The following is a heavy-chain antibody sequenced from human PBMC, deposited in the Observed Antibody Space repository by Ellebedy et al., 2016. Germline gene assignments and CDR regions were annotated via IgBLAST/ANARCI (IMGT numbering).Heavy chain of an antibody. CDR1: GFTFSSYW. CDR3: AREDSGSSRSFGY. V-gene: IGHV3-74*01. J-gene: IGHJ4*02. CDR2: INGDGSST. Sequence: GESLQISCAASGFTFSSYWMHWVRQAPGKGLVWVSRINGDGSSTTYADSVKGRFTISRDNANNTLYLQMNSLRAEDTAVYYCAREDSGSSRSFGYWGQGTLVTVSS. D-gene: IGHD1-26*01.